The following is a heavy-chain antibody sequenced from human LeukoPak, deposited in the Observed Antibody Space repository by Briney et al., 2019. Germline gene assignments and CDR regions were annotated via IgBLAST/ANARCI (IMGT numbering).Heavy chain of an antibody. Sequence: GGSLRLSCAASGFTFSSYSMNWVGQALGKGLEWVSSISGSSSYIYYADSVKGRFTLSRDNAKNSLYLQMNSLRAEDTAVYYCARSIAAAGTHGVFDYWGQGTLVTVSS. J-gene: IGHJ4*02. D-gene: IGHD6-13*01. V-gene: IGHV3-21*01. CDR3: ARSIAAAGTHGVFDY. CDR1: GFTFSSYS. CDR2: ISGSSSYI.